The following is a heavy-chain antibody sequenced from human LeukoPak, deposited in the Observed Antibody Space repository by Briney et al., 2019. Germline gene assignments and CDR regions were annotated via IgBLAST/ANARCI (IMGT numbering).Heavy chain of an antibody. J-gene: IGHJ4*02. CDR1: GFTFDDYA. Sequence: PGRSLRLSCAASGFTFDDYAMHWVRQAPGKGLEWVSGISWNSGSIGYADSVKGRFTISRDNAKNSQYLQMNSLRAEDTAVYYCARDESLGYWGQGTLVTVSS. CDR3: ARDESLGY. CDR2: ISWNSGSI. V-gene: IGHV3-9*01.